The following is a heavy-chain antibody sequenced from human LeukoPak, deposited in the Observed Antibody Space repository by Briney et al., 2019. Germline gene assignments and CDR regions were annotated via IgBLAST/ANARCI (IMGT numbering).Heavy chain of an antibody. J-gene: IGHJ4*02. CDR2: VYPGGSDT. Sequence: RGESLKISCKGSGYSLASYWIGWVRQLPGKGLELMGIVYPGGSDTRYSPSFQGQVTISADKSINTAYLQWSSLRASDTAVYFCARQAYCANGVCLCDYWGQGTLVTVSS. D-gene: IGHD2-8*01. CDR1: GYSLASYW. CDR3: ARQAYCANGVCLCDY. V-gene: IGHV5-51*01.